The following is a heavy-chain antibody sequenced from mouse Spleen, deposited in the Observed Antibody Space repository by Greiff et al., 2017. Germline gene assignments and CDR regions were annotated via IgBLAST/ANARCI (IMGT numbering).Heavy chain of an antibody. V-gene: IGHV1-82*01. D-gene: IGHD3-2*01. J-gene: IGHJ2*01. CDR2: IYPGDGDT. Sequence: QVQLKESGPELVKPGASVKISCKASGYAFSSSWMNWVKQRPGKGLEWIGRIYPGDGDTNYNGKFKGKATLTADKSSSTAYMQLSSLTSEDSAVYFCARGGRTARAFFDYWGQGTTLTVSS. CDR3: ARGGRTARAFFDY. CDR1: GYAFSSSW.